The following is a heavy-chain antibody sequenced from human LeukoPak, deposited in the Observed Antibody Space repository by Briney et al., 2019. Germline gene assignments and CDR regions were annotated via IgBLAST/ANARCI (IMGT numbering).Heavy chain of an antibody. D-gene: IGHD4-17*01. CDR3: ARDLEGYGDYTSY. V-gene: IGHV1-2*02. J-gene: IGHJ4*02. CDR2: INPNSGGT. CDR1: GYTFTGYY. Sequence: GASVKVSCKASGYTFTGYYMHWVRQAPGQGLEWMGWINPNSGGTNYAQKFQGRVTMTRDTSISTAYMELSRLRSDDTAVYYCARDLEGYGDYTSYWGQGTLVTVSS.